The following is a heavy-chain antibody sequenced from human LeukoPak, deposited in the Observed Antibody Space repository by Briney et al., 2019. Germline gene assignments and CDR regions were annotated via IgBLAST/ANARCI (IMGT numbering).Heavy chain of an antibody. V-gene: IGHV3-30*02. J-gene: IGHJ3*02. Sequence: SGGSLRLSCAASGFTFSNYGMHWVRQAPGKGLEWVTFIRYDGSNEYYIDSVKGRFTISRDNSKNTVYLQMNSLRPEDTAVYYCAKDRGYSTSSRGVGFHIWGQGTMVTVSS. CDR1: GFTFSNYG. CDR2: IRYDGSNE. D-gene: IGHD6-6*01. CDR3: AKDRGYSTSSRGVGFHI.